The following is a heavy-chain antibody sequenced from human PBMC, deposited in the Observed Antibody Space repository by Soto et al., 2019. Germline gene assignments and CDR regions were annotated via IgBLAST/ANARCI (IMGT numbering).Heavy chain of an antibody. V-gene: IGHV4-31*03. CDR1: GGSISSGGYY. CDR3: ARGPYDSSGYSVFDR. J-gene: IGHJ5*02. D-gene: IGHD3-22*01. CDR2: IYYSGST. Sequence: SETLSLTCTVSGGSISSGGYYWSWIRQHPGKGLEWIGYIYYSGSTYYNPSLKSRVTISVDTSKNQFSLKLSSVTAADTAVYYCARGPYDSSGYSVFDRWGQGTLVTVSS.